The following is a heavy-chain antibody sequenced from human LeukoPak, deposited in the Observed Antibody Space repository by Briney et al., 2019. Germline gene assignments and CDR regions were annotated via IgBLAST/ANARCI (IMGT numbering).Heavy chain of an antibody. CDR3: ARDINDYGDYEVGY. Sequence: GASVKVSCKASGYTFTGYYMHWLRQAPGQGLEWMGRINPNSGGTNYAQKFQGRVTMTRDTSISTAYMELSRLRSDDTAVYYCARDINDYGDYEVGYWGQGTLVTVSS. V-gene: IGHV1-2*06. CDR1: GYTFTGYY. J-gene: IGHJ4*02. CDR2: INPNSGGT. D-gene: IGHD4-17*01.